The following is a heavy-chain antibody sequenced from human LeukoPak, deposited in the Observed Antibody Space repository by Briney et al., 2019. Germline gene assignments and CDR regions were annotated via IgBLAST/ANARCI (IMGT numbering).Heavy chain of an antibody. CDR1: GYTFTGCY. D-gene: IGHD2-15*01. CDR3: ARERIYCSGGSCYSPPYYYYYGMDV. V-gene: IGHV1-2*02. CDR2: SNPNSGGT. Sequence: ASVKVSCKASGYTFTGCYMHWVRQAPGQGLEWMGWSNPNSGGTNYAQKFQGRVTMTRDTSISTAYMELSRLKSDDTAVYYCARERIYCSGGSCYSPPYYYYYGMDVWGQGTTVTVSS. J-gene: IGHJ6*02.